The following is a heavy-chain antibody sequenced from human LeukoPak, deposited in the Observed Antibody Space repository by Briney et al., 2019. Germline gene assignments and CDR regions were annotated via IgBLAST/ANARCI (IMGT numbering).Heavy chain of an antibody. CDR3: AVAIAASLLAAFDI. V-gene: IGHV1-8*01. CDR2: MNPNSGNT. J-gene: IGHJ3*02. D-gene: IGHD6-13*01. Sequence: ASVKVSCKTSGYTFTSHGINWVRQATGQGLEWMGWMNPNSGNTGYAQKFQGRVTMTRNTSISTAYMELSSLRSEDTAVYYCAVAIAASLLAAFDIWGQGTMVTVSS. CDR1: GYTFTSHG.